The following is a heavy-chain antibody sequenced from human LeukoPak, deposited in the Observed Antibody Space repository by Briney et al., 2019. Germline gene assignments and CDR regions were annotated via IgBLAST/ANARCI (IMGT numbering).Heavy chain of an antibody. J-gene: IGHJ6*03. CDR2: INSDGSST. CDR1: GFTFSSYW. V-gene: IGHV3-74*01. CDR3: AREGRIQNYHYYMDV. Sequence: GGSLRLSCAASGFTFSSYWMHWVRQAPGKGLVWVSRINSDGSSTSYADSVKGRFTISRDNAKNTLYLQMNSLRAEDTAVYYCAREGRIQNYHYYMDVWGKGTTVTVSS.